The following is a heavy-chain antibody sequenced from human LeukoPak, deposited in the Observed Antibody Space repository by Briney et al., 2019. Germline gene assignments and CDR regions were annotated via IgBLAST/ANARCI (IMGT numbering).Heavy chain of an antibody. CDR2: IKQDGSEK. Sequence: GGSLRLSRAASGLTFSSYWMSWVRQAPGKGLEWVANIKQDGSEKYYVDSVKGRFTISRDNAKNSLYLQMNSLRAEDTAVYYCARDIVPAAMAEYFQHWGQGTLVTVSS. CDR3: ARDIVPAAMAEYFQH. J-gene: IGHJ1*01. D-gene: IGHD2-2*01. CDR1: GLTFSSYW. V-gene: IGHV3-7*01.